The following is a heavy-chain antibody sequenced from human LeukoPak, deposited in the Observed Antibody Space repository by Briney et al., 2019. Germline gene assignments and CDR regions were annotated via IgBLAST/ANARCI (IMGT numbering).Heavy chain of an antibody. CDR2: IGTAGDT. V-gene: IGHV3-13*01. Sequence: GGSLRLSCAASGFTFSSYDMQWVRQATGKGLEWVSAIGTAGDTYYPGSVKGRFTISRENAKNSLYLQMNSLRAGDTAVYYCARGIYSGSYLAFDYWGQGTLVTVSS. CDR1: GFTFSSYD. CDR3: ARGIYSGSYLAFDY. D-gene: IGHD1-26*01. J-gene: IGHJ4*02.